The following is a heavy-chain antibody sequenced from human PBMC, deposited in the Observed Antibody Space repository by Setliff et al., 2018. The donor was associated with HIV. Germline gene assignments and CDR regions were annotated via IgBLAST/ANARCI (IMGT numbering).Heavy chain of an antibody. J-gene: IGHJ6*02. D-gene: IGHD1-20*01. V-gene: IGHV3-74*01. CDR3: VRDITTCWDV. Sequence: GGSLRLSCAASGFSFSNYWMHWVRQAPGKGLVWVSRINSDGSSTSYADSVKGRFTISRDNPKNMLYLQMSSLRGEDTAVYYCVRDITTCWDVWGQGTTVTVSS. CDR2: INSDGSST. CDR1: GFSFSNYW.